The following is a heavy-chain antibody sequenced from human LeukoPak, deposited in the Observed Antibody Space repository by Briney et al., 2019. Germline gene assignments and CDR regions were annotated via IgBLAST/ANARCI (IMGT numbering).Heavy chain of an antibody. D-gene: IGHD3-3*01. CDR2: ISGSGGST. CDR1: GFTFSSYA. CDR3: AKDTSVDFSSGYYPTNWFEP. Sequence: PGGSLRLSCAASGFTFSSYAMSWVRQAPGKGLEWVSAISGSGGSTYYADSVKGRFTISRDNSKNTLYLQMNSLRAEDTAVYYCAKDTSVDFSSGYYPTNWFEPCGQGALVTVSS. J-gene: IGHJ5*02. V-gene: IGHV3-23*01.